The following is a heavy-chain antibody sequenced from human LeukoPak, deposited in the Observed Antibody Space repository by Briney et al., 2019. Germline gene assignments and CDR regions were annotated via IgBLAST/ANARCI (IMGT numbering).Heavy chain of an antibody. V-gene: IGHV3-23*01. Sequence: GGSLRLSCAASGFTFNTYTMYWVRQAPGKGLEWVSGISNSGGSTYYADSVKGRFTISRDNSKNTLYLQMNSLRAEDTAVYYCVRDGYDYRDYYVRGFDYWGQGTLVTVSS. CDR2: ISNSGGST. CDR1: GFTFNTYT. J-gene: IGHJ4*02. D-gene: IGHD4-17*01. CDR3: VRDGYDYRDYYVRGFDY.